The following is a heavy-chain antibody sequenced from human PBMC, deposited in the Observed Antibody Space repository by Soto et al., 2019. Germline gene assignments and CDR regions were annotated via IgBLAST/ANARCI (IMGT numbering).Heavy chain of an antibody. J-gene: IGHJ3*01. CDR1: GFTFSSYA. D-gene: IGHD5-12*01. V-gene: IGHV3-23*01. CDR2: ISGSGGST. Sequence: EVQLLESGGGLVQPGGSLRLSCAASGFTFSSYAMSWVRQAPGKGLEWVSAISGSGGSTYYADSVKGRFTISRDNSKNSLYLQMTSLRAEDTAVYYCAKVNIGGYSGQGGWGRGTMVTFSS. CDR3: AKVNIGGYSGQGG.